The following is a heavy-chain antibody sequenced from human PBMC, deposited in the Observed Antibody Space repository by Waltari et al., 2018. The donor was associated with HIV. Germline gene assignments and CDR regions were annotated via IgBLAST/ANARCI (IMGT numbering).Heavy chain of an antibody. D-gene: IGHD2-15*01. CDR1: EFTVNTNY. V-gene: IGHV3-66*02. CDR2: IYSGGST. CDR3: ARLGYCSGGRCGYYYYYAMDV. J-gene: IGHJ6*02. Sequence: EVQLVESGGDLVQPGGSLTLSCEASEFTVNTNYMSWVRQASGKGLGWVSVIYSGGSTDYADSVKGRFTISRDNSKNTLYLHMSSLRAEDTAVYFCARLGYCSGGRCGYYYYYAMDVWGQGTTVTVTS.